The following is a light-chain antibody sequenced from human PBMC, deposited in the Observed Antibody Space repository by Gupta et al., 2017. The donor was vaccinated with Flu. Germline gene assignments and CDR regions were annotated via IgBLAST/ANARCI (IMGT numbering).Light chain of an antibody. V-gene: IGKV4-1*01. CDR3: QQYYSTPLA. CDR1: QSVLYSSNNKNY. CDR2: WAS. Sequence: DVVMTQALVSLSVWMCGGDSNNCKSSQSVLYSSNNKNYLAWYQQKPGQPPKLLIYWASTRESGVPDRFSGSGSGTDFTLTISSLQAEDVAVYYCQQYYSTPLAFGEGTKVEIK. J-gene: IGKJ1*01.